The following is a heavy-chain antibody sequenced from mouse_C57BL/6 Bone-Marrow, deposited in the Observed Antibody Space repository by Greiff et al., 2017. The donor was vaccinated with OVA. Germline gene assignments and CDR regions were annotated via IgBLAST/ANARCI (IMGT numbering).Heavy chain of an antibody. CDR1: GFTFSSYG. Sequence: VQLKESGGDLVKPGGSLKLSCAASGFTFSSYGMSWVRQTPDKRLEWVATISSGGSYTYYPDSVKGRFTISRDNAKNTLYLQMSSLKSEDTAMYYCASYDPYYFDDWGQGTTLTVSS. CDR3: ASYDPYYFDD. V-gene: IGHV5-6*01. D-gene: IGHD2-3*01. J-gene: IGHJ2*01. CDR2: ISSGGSYT.